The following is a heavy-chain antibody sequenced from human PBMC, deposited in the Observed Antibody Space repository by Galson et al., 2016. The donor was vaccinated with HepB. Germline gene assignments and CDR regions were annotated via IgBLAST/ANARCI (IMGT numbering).Heavy chain of an antibody. CDR2: VSSSGGGT. Sequence: SLRLSCAASGFTFSSYAMSWVRQAPGKGLEWVSSVSSSGGGTYYADSVKGRFTISRDNSKNTLYLQMNSLRGEDTAIYYCAKVDIVLVVAPSIFDYWGQGTLVTVSS. CDR3: AKVDIVLVVAPSIFDY. V-gene: IGHV3-23*01. J-gene: IGHJ4*02. D-gene: IGHD2-15*01. CDR1: GFTFSSYA.